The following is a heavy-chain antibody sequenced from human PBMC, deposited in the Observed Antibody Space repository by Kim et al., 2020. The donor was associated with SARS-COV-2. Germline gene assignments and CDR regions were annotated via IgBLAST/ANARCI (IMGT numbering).Heavy chain of an antibody. CDR2: ISGTGFST. CDR1: GFTFTFYA. V-gene: IGHV3-23*01. Sequence: GGSLRLSCAASGFTFTFYAMNWVRQAPGKGLEWVSAISGTGFSTYYADSVKGRFTVSRDNSKNTLYLQMNSLRAEDTAVYYCAKPRDRTDWKWFPRYVRDVGGQGTTVTLSS. J-gene: IGHJ6*02. CDR3: AKPRDRTDWKWFPRYVRDV. D-gene: IGHD1-1*01.